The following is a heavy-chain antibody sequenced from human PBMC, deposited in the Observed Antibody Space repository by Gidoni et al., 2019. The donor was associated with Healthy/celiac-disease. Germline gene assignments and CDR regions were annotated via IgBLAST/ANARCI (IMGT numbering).Heavy chain of an antibody. J-gene: IGHJ4*02. CDR3: TRDGRYCSGGSCYYYFDY. CDR2: IRSKAYGGTT. CDR1: GFTFGDYA. Sequence: EVQLVESGGGWVKPGRSLRLSCTASGFTFGDYAMSWFRQAPGKGLEWVGFIRSKAYGGTTEYAASVKGRFTISRDDSKSIAYLQMNSLKTEDTAVYYCTRDGRYCSGGSCYYYFDYWGQGTLVTVSS. V-gene: IGHV3-49*05. D-gene: IGHD2-15*01.